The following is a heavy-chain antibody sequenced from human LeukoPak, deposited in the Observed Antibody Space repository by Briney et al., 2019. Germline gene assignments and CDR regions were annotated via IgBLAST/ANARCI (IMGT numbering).Heavy chain of an antibody. CDR3: ARGDDIVVVPAAQPTRHYYYYYGMDV. V-gene: IGHV1-18*01. Sequence: AASVKVSCKASGYTFTSYGISWVRQAPGQGLEWMGWISAYSGNTNYAQKLQGRVTMTTDTSTSTAYMELRSLRSDDTAVYYCARGDDIVVVPAAQPTRHYYYYYGMDVWGQGTTVTVSS. J-gene: IGHJ6*02. D-gene: IGHD2-2*01. CDR1: GYTFTSYG. CDR2: ISAYSGNT.